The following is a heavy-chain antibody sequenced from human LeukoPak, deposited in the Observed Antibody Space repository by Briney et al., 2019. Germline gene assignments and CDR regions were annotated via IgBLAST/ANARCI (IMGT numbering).Heavy chain of an antibody. V-gene: IGHV1-69*05. CDR1: RGTSSSYA. J-gene: IGHJ6*03. Sequence: SVKVSSEASRGTSSSYAISCVCHTPGQRLEWMGGIIPILGTANYGQKFQGRVTITTDESTSAAYMELSSLRSEDTAVYYCARGRVTMVRGVIMAFEAYYYYYMDVWGKGTTVTVSS. CDR3: ARGRVTMVRGVIMAFEAYYYYYMDV. CDR2: IIPILGTA. D-gene: IGHD3-10*01.